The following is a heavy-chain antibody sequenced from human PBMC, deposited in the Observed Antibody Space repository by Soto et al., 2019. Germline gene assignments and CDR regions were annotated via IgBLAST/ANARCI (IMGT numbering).Heavy chain of an antibody. D-gene: IGHD3-22*01. J-gene: IGHJ5*02. CDR3: ARAPTADTYYYDSSGYYA. Sequence: SETLSLTCTVSGGSISSGGYYLSWIRPHPGKGLEWIGYIYYSGSTYYNPSLKSRVTISVDTSKNQFSLKLSSVTAADTAVYYCARAPTADTYYYDSSGYYAWGQGTLVTVSS. CDR2: IYYSGST. CDR1: GGSISSGGYY. V-gene: IGHV4-31*03.